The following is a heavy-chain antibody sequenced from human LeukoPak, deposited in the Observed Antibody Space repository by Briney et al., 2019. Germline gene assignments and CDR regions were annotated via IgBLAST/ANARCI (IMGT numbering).Heavy chain of an antibody. V-gene: IGHV3-30*04. CDR2: TSYDGSIK. Sequence: GGSLRLSCAASGFTFSTETMHWVRQAPGKGLEWLSVTSYDGSIKYYADSVKGRFTISRDNSKNTLYLQLNSLRDEDTALYYCARDPYYDFWSGFSPGAFNVWGQGTMVIVSS. D-gene: IGHD3-3*01. J-gene: IGHJ3*01. CDR3: ARDPYYDFWSGFSPGAFNV. CDR1: GFTFSTET.